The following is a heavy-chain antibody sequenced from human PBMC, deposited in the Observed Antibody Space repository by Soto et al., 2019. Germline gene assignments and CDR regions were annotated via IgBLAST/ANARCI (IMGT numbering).Heavy chain of an antibody. D-gene: IGHD1-7*01. Sequence: EVQLVESGGGLIQPGGSLRLSCAASGFTVSSNYMSWVRQAPGKGLEWVSVIYSGGSTYYADSVKGRFTISRDNSKNTLYLKMNSLRAEDTAVYYCASTAWNYISADDYGGKGTLVTVSS. CDR3: ASTAWNYISADDY. J-gene: IGHJ4*02. CDR2: IYSGGST. V-gene: IGHV3-53*01. CDR1: GFTVSSNY.